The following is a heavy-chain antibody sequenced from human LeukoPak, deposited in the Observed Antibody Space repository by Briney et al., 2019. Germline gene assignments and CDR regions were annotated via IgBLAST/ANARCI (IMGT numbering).Heavy chain of an antibody. D-gene: IGHD3-16*01. V-gene: IGHV6-1*01. J-gene: IGHJ6*02. CDR2: TYYRSKWYN. CDR1: GDSVSSNNVA. Sequence: SQTLSLTCAISGDSVSSNNVAWIWIRQSPSRGLEWLGRTYYRSKWYNDYAVSVRSRITFTPDTSKNQFSLQLKSVTPDDTAVYYCARGHWGDPSRNYYYYGMDVWGQGTTVTVSS. CDR3: ARGHWGDPSRNYYYYGMDV.